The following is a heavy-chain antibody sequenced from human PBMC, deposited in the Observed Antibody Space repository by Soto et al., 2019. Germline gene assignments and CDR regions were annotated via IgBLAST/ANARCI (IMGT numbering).Heavy chain of an antibody. CDR2: INWNSGSI. J-gene: IGHJ1*01. D-gene: IGHD6-13*01. CDR1: GFTFDDYV. V-gene: IGHV3-9*01. Sequence: GGSLRLSCAASGFTFDDYVMHWVRQVPGKGPEWVSGINWNSGSIGYGDSVKGRFAISRDNAKNSLHLQMNSLSAEDTAFYYCVKDESINWYSGHFRHWGQGTLVTVSS. CDR3: VKDESINWYSGHFRH.